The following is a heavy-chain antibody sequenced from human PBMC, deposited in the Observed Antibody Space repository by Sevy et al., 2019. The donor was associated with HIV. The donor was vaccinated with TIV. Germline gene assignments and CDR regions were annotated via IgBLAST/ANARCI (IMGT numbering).Heavy chain of an antibody. CDR1: GFTFSGSA. D-gene: IGHD6-19*01. CDR2: IRNQANNYTT. J-gene: IGHJ4*02. Sequence: GGSLRLSCAVSGFTFSGSAMDWVRHTSGKGLEWLGRIRNQANNYTTTYAASVKGRFVISRDDSTNTAYLHMSNLKSEDTAVYYCTSGIAVVGTVYFEYWGRRTLVTVSS. V-gene: IGHV3-73*01. CDR3: TSGIAVVGTVYFEY.